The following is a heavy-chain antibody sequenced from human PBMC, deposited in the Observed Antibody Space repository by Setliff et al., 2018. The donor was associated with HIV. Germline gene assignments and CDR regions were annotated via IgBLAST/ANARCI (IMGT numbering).Heavy chain of an antibody. CDR3: ARGGYNYRPPSDAFDI. Sequence: GASVKVSCKASGYTFTSCFMHWVRQAPGQGLEYMGIINPSDGTTDYTQKFQDRVTTTRDTSTSTVYMELSSLRSEDTAVYYCARGGYNYRPPSDAFDIWGQGTMVTVSS. V-gene: IGHV1-46*01. J-gene: IGHJ3*02. D-gene: IGHD5-12*01. CDR1: GYTFTSCF. CDR2: INPSDGTT.